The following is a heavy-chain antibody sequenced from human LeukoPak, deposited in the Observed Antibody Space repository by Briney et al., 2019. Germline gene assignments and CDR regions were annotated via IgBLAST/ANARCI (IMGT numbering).Heavy chain of an antibody. CDR3: ARREKTTRWLQLDAFDI. CDR2: IIPILGIA. CDR1: GGTFSSYA. J-gene: IGHJ3*02. V-gene: IGHV1-69*04. D-gene: IGHD5-24*01. Sequence: ASVKVSCKASGGTFSSYAISWVRQAPGQGLEWMGRIIPILGIANYAQKFQGRVTITADKSTSTAYMELSSLRSEDTAVYYCARREKTTRWLQLDAFDIWGQGTMVTVSS.